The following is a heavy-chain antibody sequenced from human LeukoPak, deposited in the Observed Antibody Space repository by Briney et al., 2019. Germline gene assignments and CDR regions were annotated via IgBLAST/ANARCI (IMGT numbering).Heavy chain of an antibody. V-gene: IGHV3-21*01. CDR3: AREPGISGY. Sequence: GGSLRLSCAASGFSFSCHSMNWVRQVPGKGLEWVSSISSGAYSIYYADSVRGRFTISRDNAKNSLYLQMNSLRAEDTAVYYCAREPGISGYWGQGTLVTVSS. CDR2: ISSGAYSI. CDR1: GFSFSCHS. J-gene: IGHJ4*02. D-gene: IGHD6-25*01.